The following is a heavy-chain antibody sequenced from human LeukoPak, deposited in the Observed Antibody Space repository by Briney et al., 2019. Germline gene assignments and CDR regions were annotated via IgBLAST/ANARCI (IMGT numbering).Heavy chain of an antibody. CDR1: GGSISSSSYY. D-gene: IGHD6-13*01. J-gene: IGHJ4*02. Sequence: SETLSLTCTVSGGSISSSSYYWGWLRPPPGKELEWIVCIYYSGSTYDNPSLKSPITISVDTSKNQFSLKLSSVTAADTAFYYCARLTITAAGLVDYWGQGTLVTVSS. V-gene: IGHV4-39*01. CDR2: IYYSGST. CDR3: ARLTITAAGLVDY.